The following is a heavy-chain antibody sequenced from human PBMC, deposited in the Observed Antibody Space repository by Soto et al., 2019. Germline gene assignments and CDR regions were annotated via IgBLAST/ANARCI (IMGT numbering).Heavy chain of an antibody. CDR2: MNPNSGNT. Sequence: QVQLVQSGAEVKKPGASVKVSCKASGYTFTSYDINWVRQATGQGLEWMAWMNPNSGNTGYAQKFQGRVTMTRNTSISTAYMELSSLRSEDTAVYYCVTARGQSGTHSFDYWGQGTLVTVSS. CDR3: VTARGQSGTHSFDY. D-gene: IGHD1-26*01. CDR1: GYTFTSYD. V-gene: IGHV1-8*01. J-gene: IGHJ4*02.